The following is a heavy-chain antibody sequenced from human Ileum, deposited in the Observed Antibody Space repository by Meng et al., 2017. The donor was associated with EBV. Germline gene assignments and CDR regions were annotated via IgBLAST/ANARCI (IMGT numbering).Heavy chain of an antibody. CDR1: GGSISSYY. D-gene: IGHD2-15*01. Sequence: VQLREPGPGLVKPSETLSLPCTVSGGSISSYYWSWIRQPPGKGLEWIGYIYYSGSTNYNPSLKSRVTISVDTSKNQFSLNLSSVTAADTAVYYCARGGWSLDYWGQGTLVTVSS. J-gene: IGHJ4*02. CDR2: IYYSGST. CDR3: ARGGWSLDY. V-gene: IGHV4-59*08.